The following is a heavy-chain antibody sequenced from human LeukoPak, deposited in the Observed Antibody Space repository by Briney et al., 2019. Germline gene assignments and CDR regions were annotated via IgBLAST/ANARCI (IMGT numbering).Heavy chain of an antibody. V-gene: IGHV3-64*01. Sequence: GGSLTLSCAASGFTFSSYAMHWVRQAPGKGLEYVSAISSNGGRTYYANSVKGRFTISRDNAKNSLYLQMNSLRAEDTALYYCAKRQLERRTFDYWGQGTLVTVSS. CDR1: GFTFSSYA. CDR2: ISSNGGRT. CDR3: AKRQLERRTFDY. D-gene: IGHD1-1*01. J-gene: IGHJ4*02.